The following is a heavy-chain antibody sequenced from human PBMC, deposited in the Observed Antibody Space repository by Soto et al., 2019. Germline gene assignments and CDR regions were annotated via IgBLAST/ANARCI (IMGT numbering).Heavy chain of an antibody. D-gene: IGHD2-21*01. CDR1: GDTFTNYG. CDR2: ISANNGNT. J-gene: IGHJ4*02. Sequence: ASVKVSCKASGDTFTNYGINWVRHAPGQGLEWMGWISANNGNTNYAQKVQARVTMTIDTATSTAYMELGSLRPDDTAVCYCARDELGPGCGFGYWGQGTLVTVSS. V-gene: IGHV1-18*01. CDR3: ARDELGPGCGFGY.